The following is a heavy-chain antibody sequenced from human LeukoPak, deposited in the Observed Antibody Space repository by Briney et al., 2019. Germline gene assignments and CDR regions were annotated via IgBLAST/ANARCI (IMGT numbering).Heavy chain of an antibody. J-gene: IGHJ6*03. Sequence: SETLSLTCAVYGGSFSGYYWSWIRQPPAKGLEWIGEINHSGSTNYNPPLKSRVTISVDTSKNQFSLKLSSVTAADTAVYYCARVQDGYYYYYYMDVWGKGTTVTVSS. CDR1: GGSFSGYY. CDR3: ARVQDGYYYYYYMDV. V-gene: IGHV4-34*01. D-gene: IGHD2-15*01. CDR2: INHSGST.